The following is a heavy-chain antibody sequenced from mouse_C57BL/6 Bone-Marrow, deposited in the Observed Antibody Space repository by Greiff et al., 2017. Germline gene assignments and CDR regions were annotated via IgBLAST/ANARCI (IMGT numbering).Heavy chain of an antibody. D-gene: IGHD1-1*01. J-gene: IGHJ3*01. V-gene: IGHV1-5*01. CDR2: IYPGNSDT. CDR1: GYTFTSYW. CDR3: TPIYYYGSSPWFAY. Sequence: VQLKESGTVLARPGASVKMSCKTSGYTFTSYWMHWVKQRPGQGLEWIGAIYPGNSDTSYNQKFKGKAKLTAGTSASTAYMELSSLTNEDPSVYYCTPIYYYGSSPWFAYWGQGTLVTVSA.